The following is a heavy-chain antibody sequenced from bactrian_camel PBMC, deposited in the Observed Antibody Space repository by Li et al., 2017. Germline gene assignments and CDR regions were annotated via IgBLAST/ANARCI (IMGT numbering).Heavy chain of an antibody. CDR3: VAGGTRLRNGVRSCPLDEQYEF. J-gene: IGHJ4*01. V-gene: IGHV3S6*01. D-gene: IGHD5*01. Sequence: HVQLVESGGGSVQAGGSLRLSCVVSGYRYSTYCMGWFRQAPGKEREEVARFDGDRNADYAESVKGRASISVDSTKNTFQLQMNSLKPEDAAMYYCVAGGTRLRNGVRSCPLDEQYEFWGQGTQVTVS. CDR2: FDGDRNA. CDR1: GYRYSTYC.